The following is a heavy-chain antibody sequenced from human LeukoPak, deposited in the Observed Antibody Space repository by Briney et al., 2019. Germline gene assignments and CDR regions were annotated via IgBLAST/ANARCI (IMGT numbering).Heavy chain of an antibody. CDR1: GFTFSTFA. CDR3: ATDFGRGPPSVRHYYGSGSYNY. Sequence: GGSLRLSCAASGFTFSTFAMNWVRQAPGRGLEWVSAISDSAGTTYYADSVKGRFTISRDDSKNTLYLQMNSLRAEDTAVYYCATDFGRGPPSVRHYYGSGSYNYWGQGTLVTVSS. CDR2: ISDSAGTT. D-gene: IGHD3-10*01. V-gene: IGHV3-23*01. J-gene: IGHJ4*02.